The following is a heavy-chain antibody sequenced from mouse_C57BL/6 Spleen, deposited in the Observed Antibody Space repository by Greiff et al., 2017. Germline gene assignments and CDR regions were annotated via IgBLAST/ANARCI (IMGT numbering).Heavy chain of an antibody. V-gene: IGHV1-54*01. Sequence: QVQLKESGAELVRPGTSVKVSCKASGYAFTNYLIEWVKQRPGQGLEWIGVINPGSGGTNYNEKFKGKAPLTADKSSSTAYMQLSSLTSEDSAVYFCARSSGTGAMDYWGQGTSVTVSS. D-gene: IGHD4-1*01. CDR3: ARSSGTGAMDY. J-gene: IGHJ4*01. CDR2: INPGSGGT. CDR1: GYAFTNYL.